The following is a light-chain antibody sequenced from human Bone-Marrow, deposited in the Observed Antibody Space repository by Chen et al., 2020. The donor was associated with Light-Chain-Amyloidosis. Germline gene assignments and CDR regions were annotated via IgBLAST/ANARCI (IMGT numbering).Light chain of an antibody. CDR1: PGDDLPTKY. CDR3: GLYLGSGVWV. CDR2: NTD. Sequence: TQPPSVSVSPGQTARITCPGDDLPTKYAYWYQQKPGEAPRTPIYNTDTRASGVPDRLSGSILGNKAALTISGAQADDESDYYCGLYLGSGVWVFGGGTKLTVL. V-gene: IGLV8-61*01. J-gene: IGLJ3*02.